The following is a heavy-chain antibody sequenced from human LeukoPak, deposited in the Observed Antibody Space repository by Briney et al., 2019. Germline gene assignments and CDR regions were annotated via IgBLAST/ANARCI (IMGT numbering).Heavy chain of an antibody. CDR2: IYYSGST. J-gene: IGHJ1*01. Sequence: PSETLSLTCTVSGGSISSSSYYWGWIRQPPGKGLEWIGSIYYSGSTYYNPSLKSRVIISVDTSKNQFSLKLSSVTAADTAVYYCARQGYCSGGSCPRNAEYFQHWGQGTLVTVSS. CDR3: ARQGYCSGGSCPRNAEYFQH. V-gene: IGHV4-39*01. CDR1: GGSISSSSYY. D-gene: IGHD2-15*01.